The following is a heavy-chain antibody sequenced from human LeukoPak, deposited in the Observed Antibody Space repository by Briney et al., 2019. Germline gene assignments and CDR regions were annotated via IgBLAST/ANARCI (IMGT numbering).Heavy chain of an antibody. CDR3: ASVSDSSSWLDV. J-gene: IGHJ6*04. D-gene: IGHD6-13*01. Sequence: SETLSLTCTVSSGSISTSNYYWGWVRQPPGKALEWIGNIFYSGSTYYSPSLKSRVTISVDTSKNQFSLKLSSVTAADTAVYYCASVSDSSSWLDVWGKGTTVTVSS. V-gene: IGHV4-39*07. CDR2: IFYSGST. CDR1: SGSISTSNYY.